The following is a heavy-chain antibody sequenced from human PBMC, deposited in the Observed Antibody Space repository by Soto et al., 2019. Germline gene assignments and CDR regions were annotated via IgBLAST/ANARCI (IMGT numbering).Heavy chain of an antibody. J-gene: IGHJ4*02. D-gene: IGHD3-10*01. CDR3: ARHQAGSGNANFDF. CDR1: EYSFSIFW. Sequence: GESLKISCXAFEYSFSIFWISWVRLLPGKGLEWMGRIDPSNSYVAYSPSFQGQVTISVDRSARTAFLHWSSLKASDSATYYCARHQAGSGNANFDFWGQGSQVTVSS. V-gene: IGHV5-10-1*04. CDR2: IDPSNSYV.